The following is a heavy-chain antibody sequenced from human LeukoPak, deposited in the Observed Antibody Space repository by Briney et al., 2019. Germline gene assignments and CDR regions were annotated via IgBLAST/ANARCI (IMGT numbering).Heavy chain of an antibody. CDR1: GGSFTAFY. CDR2: VYHSGTT. CDR3: ARGAYCTSNNCYGFDY. D-gene: IGHD2-2*01. V-gene: IGHV4-34*01. Sequence: SETLSLTCSVSGGSFTAFYWSWIRQPPGKGLEWIGEVYHSGTTNYNPSLKNRVTLSVDTSKNQFSLKLTSVTAADTAVYYCARGAYCTSNNCYGFDYWGQGTQVTASS. J-gene: IGHJ4*02.